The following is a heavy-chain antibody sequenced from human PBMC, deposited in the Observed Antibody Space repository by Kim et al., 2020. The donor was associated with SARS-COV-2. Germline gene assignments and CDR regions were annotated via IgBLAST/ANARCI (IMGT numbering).Heavy chain of an antibody. D-gene: IGHD6-25*01. CDR1: GFTFSSYA. V-gene: IGHV3-30-3*01. Sequence: GGSLRLSCAASGFTFSSYAMHWVRQAPGKGLEWVAVISYDGSNKYYADSVKGRFTFSRDNSKNTLYLQMNSLRAEDKAAYYCAGGQRAENWFDPWGQG. J-gene: IGHJ5*02. CDR3: AGGQRAENWFDP. CDR2: ISYDGSNK.